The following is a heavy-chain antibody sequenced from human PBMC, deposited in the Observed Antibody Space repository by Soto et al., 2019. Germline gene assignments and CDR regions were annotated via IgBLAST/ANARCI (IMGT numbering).Heavy chain of an antibody. CDR1: GYTFTSYD. CDR3: ARGRDILTGYYGMDV. J-gene: IGHJ6*02. D-gene: IGHD3-9*01. CDR2: MNPNSGNT. V-gene: IGHV1-8*01. Sequence: GASVKVSCKASGYTFTSYDINWVRQATGQGLEWMGWMNPNSGNTGYAQKFQGRVTMTRNTSISTAYMELSSLRSEDTAVYYCARGRDILTGYYGMDVWGQGTTVTVSS.